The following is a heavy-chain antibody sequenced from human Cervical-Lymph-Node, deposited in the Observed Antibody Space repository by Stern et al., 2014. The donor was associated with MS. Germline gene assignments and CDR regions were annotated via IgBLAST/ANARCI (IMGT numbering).Heavy chain of an antibody. CDR1: GGSFSGYY. Sequence: QVQLQQWGAGLLKPSETLSLTCAVYGGSFSGYYWSWIRQPPGKGLEWIGEINHSGSTNYNPSLKSRVTISVDTSKNQFSLKLSSVTAADTAVYYCASGIVVVPAAMPVGYWFDPWGQGTLVTVSS. V-gene: IGHV4-34*01. CDR2: INHSGST. J-gene: IGHJ5*02. CDR3: ASGIVVVPAAMPVGYWFDP. D-gene: IGHD2-2*01.